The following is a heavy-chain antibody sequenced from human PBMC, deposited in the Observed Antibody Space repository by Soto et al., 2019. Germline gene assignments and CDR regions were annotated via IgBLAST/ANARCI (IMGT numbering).Heavy chain of an antibody. D-gene: IGHD2-21*02. Sequence: ASVKVSCKASGYTFTSYGISWVRQAPGQGLEWMGWISAYNGNTNYAQKLQGRVTMTTDTSTSTAYMELRSLRSDDTAVYYCATAYCGGDCYFGSRNYYYYGMDVWGQGTTVTVSS. J-gene: IGHJ6*02. CDR3: ATAYCGGDCYFGSRNYYYYGMDV. CDR1: GYTFTSYG. V-gene: IGHV1-18*01. CDR2: ISAYNGNT.